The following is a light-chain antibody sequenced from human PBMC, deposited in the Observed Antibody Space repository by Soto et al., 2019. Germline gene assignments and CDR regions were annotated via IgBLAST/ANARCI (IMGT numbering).Light chain of an antibody. CDR3: QSYDSSLSGWV. Sequence: QSVLTQPPSVSAAPGQRVTISCTGSSSNIGAGYDVHWYQPLPGTAPKLLISGNSNRPSGVPDRFSGSKSGTSASLAITGLQAEDEADYYCQSYDSSLSGWVFGGGTKLTVL. V-gene: IGLV1-40*01. CDR2: GNS. J-gene: IGLJ3*02. CDR1: SSNIGAGYD.